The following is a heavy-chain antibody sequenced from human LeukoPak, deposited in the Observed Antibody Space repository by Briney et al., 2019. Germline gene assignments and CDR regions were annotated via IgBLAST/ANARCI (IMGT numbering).Heavy chain of an antibody. V-gene: IGHV4-59*01. D-gene: IGHD3-10*01. CDR3: ARDRSLGS. CDR1: GGSISSYY. CDR2: IYYSGST. Sequence: SSETLSLTCTVSGGSISSYYWSWIRQPPGKGLEWIGYIYYSGSTNYNPSLKSRVTISVDTSKNQFSLKLSSVTAADTAVYYCARDRSLGSWGQGTLVTVSS. J-gene: IGHJ5*02.